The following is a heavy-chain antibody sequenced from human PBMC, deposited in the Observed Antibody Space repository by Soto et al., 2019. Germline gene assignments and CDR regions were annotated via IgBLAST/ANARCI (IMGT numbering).Heavy chain of an antibody. J-gene: IGHJ3*02. CDR2: INPSGGST. V-gene: IGHV1-46*01. Sequence: WASVKVSCKASGYTFTSYYMHWVRQAPGQGLEWMGIINPSGGSTSYAQKFQGRVTMTRDTSTSTVYMELSSLRSEDTAVYYCARDPAAGYCSGGSCGFDIWGQGTMVTVSS. CDR1: GYTFTSYY. CDR3: ARDPAAGYCSGGSCGFDI. D-gene: IGHD2-15*01.